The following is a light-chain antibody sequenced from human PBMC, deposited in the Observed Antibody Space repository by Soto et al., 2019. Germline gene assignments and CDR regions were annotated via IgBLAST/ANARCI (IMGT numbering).Light chain of an antibody. CDR1: SSDVGCYNY. V-gene: IGLV2-8*01. CDR3: SSDAGGENVV. CDR2: DVN. Sequence: QSVLTQPPSASGSPGQSVTIACTGTSSDVGCYNYVSWYQQHPGKAPKVMIYDVNNRPSGVPDRFSGSKSGNTASLTVSGLEAEDEGDYSCSSDAGGENVVFGGGTQLTVL. J-gene: IGLJ2*01.